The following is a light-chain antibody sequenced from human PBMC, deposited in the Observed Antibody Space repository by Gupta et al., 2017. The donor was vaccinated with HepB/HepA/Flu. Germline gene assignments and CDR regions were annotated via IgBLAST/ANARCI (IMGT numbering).Light chain of an antibody. Sequence: VLTQSPGTLSLSPGDRATLSCRASQSVSSSYLAWYQQKPGQAPRLLIYGASSRATGIPDRFSGSGSGTDFTLTISRLEPEDFAVYYCQQYGSSPGTFGQGTKVEIK. V-gene: IGKV3-20*01. CDR2: GAS. CDR1: QSVSSSY. J-gene: IGKJ1*01. CDR3: QQYGSSPGT.